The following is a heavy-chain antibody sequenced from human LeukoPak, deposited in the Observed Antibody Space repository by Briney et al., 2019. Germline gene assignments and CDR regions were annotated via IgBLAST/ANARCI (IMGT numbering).Heavy chain of an antibody. CDR3: ASSSRSSKRAFDI. CDR1: GFTFSSYG. D-gene: IGHD2-15*01. Sequence: GGSLRLSCAASGFTFSSYGMHWVRQAPGKGLEWVAFIRYDGSNKYYVDSVKGRFTISRDNSKNTLYLQMNSLRAEDTAVYYCASSSRSSKRAFDIWGQGTMVTVSS. V-gene: IGHV3-30*02. CDR2: IRYDGSNK. J-gene: IGHJ3*02.